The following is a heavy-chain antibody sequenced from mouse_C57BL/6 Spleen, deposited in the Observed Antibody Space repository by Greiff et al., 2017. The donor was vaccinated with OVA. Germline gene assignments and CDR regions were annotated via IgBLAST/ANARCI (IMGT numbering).Heavy chain of an antibody. CDR3: AREGYGIFFDF. J-gene: IGHJ2*01. CDR1: GYTFTSYW. V-gene: IGHV1-53*01. CDR2: INTSNGGT. D-gene: IGHD1-1*01. Sequence: QVQLQQPGTELVKPGASVKLSCKASGYTFTSYWMHWVKQRPGQGLEWIGNINTSNGGTNYNEKFKSKATLTVDKSSSTAYMQLSSLTSEDSAVYYWAREGYGIFFDFWGQGTTRTVSS.